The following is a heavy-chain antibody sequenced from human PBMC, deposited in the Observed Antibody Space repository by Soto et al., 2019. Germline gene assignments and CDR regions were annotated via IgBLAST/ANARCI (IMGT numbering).Heavy chain of an antibody. V-gene: IGHV3-48*03. CDR1: GFTFSSYE. CDR3: ARDWSLRIDY. J-gene: IGHJ4*02. CDR2: ISSSGSTI. Sequence: GGSLRLSCAASGFTFSSYEMDWVRQAPGKGLEWVSYISSSGSTIYYADSVKGRFTISRDNAKNSLYLQMNSLRAEDTAVYYCARDWSLRIDYWGQGTLVTVSS.